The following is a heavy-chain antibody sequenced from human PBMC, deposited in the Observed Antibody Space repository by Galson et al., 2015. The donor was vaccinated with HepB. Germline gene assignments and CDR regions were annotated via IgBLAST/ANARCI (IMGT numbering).Heavy chain of an antibody. CDR3: ARDYASSWYFNHYYGMDV. CDR1: GFPFSYYA. D-gene: IGHD6-13*01. CDR2: ITPSGDNT. Sequence: SLRLSCAASGFPFSYYAMTWVRQAPGKGLEWVSAITPSGDNTYSADSLKGRFTISRDNSKTTLYLQMNSLRAEDTAVYYCARDYASSWYFNHYYGMDVWGQGTTVTVSS. V-gene: IGHV3-23*01. J-gene: IGHJ6*02.